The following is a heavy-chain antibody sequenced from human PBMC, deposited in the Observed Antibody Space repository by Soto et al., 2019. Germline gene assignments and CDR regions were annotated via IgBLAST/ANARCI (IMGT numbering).Heavy chain of an antibody. Sequence: GASVKVSCKASGYTFTSYGISWVRQAPGQGLEWMGWISAYNGNTNYAQKLQGRVTMTTDTSTSTAYMELRSLRSDDTAVYYCARVEDIVVEVAADDAFDIWGQGTMVTVSS. CDR1: GYTFTSYG. J-gene: IGHJ3*02. D-gene: IGHD2-15*01. CDR3: ARVEDIVVEVAADDAFDI. CDR2: ISAYNGNT. V-gene: IGHV1-18*01.